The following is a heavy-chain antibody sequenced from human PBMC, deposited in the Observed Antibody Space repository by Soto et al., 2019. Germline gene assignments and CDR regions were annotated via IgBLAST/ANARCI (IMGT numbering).Heavy chain of an antibody. Sequence: PGGSLRLSCAASEFTFSGYSVNWVRQAPGKGLEWISYISSGSKTIYYADSVKGRFIVSRDNAKNSQYLQMNSLRDEDTAVYYCVREDILGVRSFDYWGQGTLVTVSS. D-gene: IGHD3-9*01. CDR1: EFTFSGYS. CDR2: ISSGSKTI. J-gene: IGHJ4*02. CDR3: VREDILGVRSFDY. V-gene: IGHV3-48*02.